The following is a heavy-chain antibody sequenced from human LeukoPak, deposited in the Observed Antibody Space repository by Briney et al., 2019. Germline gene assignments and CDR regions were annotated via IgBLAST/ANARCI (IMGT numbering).Heavy chain of an antibody. D-gene: IGHD2-21*02. J-gene: IGHJ4*02. Sequence: PGGSLRLSCAASGFTFSSYAMHWVRQAPGKGLEWVAVMSYDGSNKCYADSVKGRFTISRDNSKNTLYLQMNSLRAEDTAVYYCARDGDSDYIFSYYFDYWGQGTLVTVSS. CDR2: MSYDGSNK. CDR1: GFTFSSYA. CDR3: ARDGDSDYIFSYYFDY. V-gene: IGHV3-30*04.